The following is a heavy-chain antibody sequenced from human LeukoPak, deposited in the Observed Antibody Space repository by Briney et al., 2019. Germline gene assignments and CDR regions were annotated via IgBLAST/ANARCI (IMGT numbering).Heavy chain of an antibody. CDR1: GYSISSGYY. D-gene: IGHD5-12*01. CDR3: ARVSGYDWDDYYYYMDV. Sequence: PSETLSLTCTVSGYSISSGYYWGWIRQPPGKGLEWIGSIYHSGSTYYNPSLKSRVTISVDTSKNQFSLKLSSVTAADTAGYSCARVSGYDWDDYYYYMDVWGKGTTVTVSS. V-gene: IGHV4-38-2*02. J-gene: IGHJ6*03. CDR2: IYHSGST.